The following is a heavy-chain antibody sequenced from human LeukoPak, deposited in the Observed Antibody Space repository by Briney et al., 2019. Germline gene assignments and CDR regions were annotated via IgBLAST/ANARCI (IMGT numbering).Heavy chain of an antibody. J-gene: IGHJ4*02. V-gene: IGHV3-23*01. D-gene: IGHD3-10*01. CDR2: ISGSGGST. Sequence: GGSLRLSCAASGFTFTSYAMSWVRQAAGKGLEWVSAISGSGGSTYYADSVKGRFTISRDNSKNTLYLQMNSLRAENTAVYYCAKEIYGSGSYFRRGYYWGQGTLVTVSS. CDR1: GFTFTSYA. CDR3: AKEIYGSGSYFRRGYY.